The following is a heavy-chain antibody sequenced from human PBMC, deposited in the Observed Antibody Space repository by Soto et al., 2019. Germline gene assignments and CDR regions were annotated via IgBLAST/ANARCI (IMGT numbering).Heavy chain of an antibody. Sequence: EVQLVESGGGLVQPGGSLKLSCAASGFSFSGSAMHWVRQPSGKGLEWIGRIRSKANKHATAYTASVRGRFTISSDDLKNMAYLEMNDLKTEDTALYFCTSPRTAVAGMFGYFDLWGRGTLVTVSS. CDR3: TSPRTAVAGMFGYFDL. CDR1: GFSFSGSA. V-gene: IGHV3-73*01. D-gene: IGHD6-19*01. J-gene: IGHJ2*01. CDR2: IRSKANKHAT.